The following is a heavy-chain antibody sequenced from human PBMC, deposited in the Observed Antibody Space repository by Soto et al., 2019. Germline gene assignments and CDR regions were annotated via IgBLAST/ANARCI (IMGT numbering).Heavy chain of an antibody. CDR3: AKDGYSSGAHDY. D-gene: IGHD6-19*01. V-gene: IGHV3-30*18. Sequence: LRLSCAASGFTFSSYGMHWVRQAPGKGLEWAAVISYDGSNKYYADSVKGRFTISRDNSKNTLYLQMNSLRAEDTAVYYCAKDGYSSGAHDYWGQGTLVTVSS. CDR2: ISYDGSNK. J-gene: IGHJ4*02. CDR1: GFTFSSYG.